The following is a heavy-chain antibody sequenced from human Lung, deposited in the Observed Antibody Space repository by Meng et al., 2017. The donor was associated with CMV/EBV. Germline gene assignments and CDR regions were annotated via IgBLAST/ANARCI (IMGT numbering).Heavy chain of an antibody. J-gene: IGHJ5*02. CDR1: YPFTGYY. CDR2: INPNSGGT. CDR3: AGVDCSSTSCTLSFDP. Sequence: YPFTGYYMHWVRQAPGQGLEWMGWINPNSGGTNYAQKFQGRVTMTRDASISTAYMELSRLRSDDTAVYYCAGVDCSSTSCTLSFDPWGQGTLVTVSS. V-gene: IGHV1-2*02. D-gene: IGHD2-2*01.